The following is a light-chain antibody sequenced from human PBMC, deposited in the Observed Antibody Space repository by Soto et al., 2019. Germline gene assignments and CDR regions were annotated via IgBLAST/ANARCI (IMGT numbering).Light chain of an antibody. J-gene: IGKJ1*01. V-gene: IGKV1-39*01. CDR1: QSISSY. CDR3: QQSYSRVT. CDR2: AAS. Sequence: DIQMTQSPSSLSASVGDGVTITCRASQSISSYVSWYQQKPGKAPKLLIYAASRLQSGVPSRFSGSRSGTEFTLTINRLPPEDFATYYCQQSYSRVTFGQGTKVEVK.